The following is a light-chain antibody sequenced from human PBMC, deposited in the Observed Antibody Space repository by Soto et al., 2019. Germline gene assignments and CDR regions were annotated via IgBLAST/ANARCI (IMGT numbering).Light chain of an antibody. V-gene: IGKV1-5*03. CDR1: QDIKEW. CDR3: QHYHHYPRT. Sequence: DIQMTQSPSTLSASVGDRVIITCRASQDIKEWLAWYQQRPGKAPKLLIYGATKLLTGVPSRFSGSGSGTEFTLIITGLLSDELATYFCQHYHHYPRTFGQGTKVEV. J-gene: IGKJ1*01. CDR2: GAT.